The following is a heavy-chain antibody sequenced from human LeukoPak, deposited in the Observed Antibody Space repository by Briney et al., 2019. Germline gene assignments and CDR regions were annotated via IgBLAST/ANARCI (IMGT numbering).Heavy chain of an antibody. Sequence: GGSLRLSCAASGFTFSSYAMSWVRQAPGKGLEWVANIKQDGSEKYYVDSVKGRFTISRDNAKNLLYLQMNSLRAEDTAVYYCARDNQRGVVTAISPWGQGTLVTVSS. V-gene: IGHV3-7*03. J-gene: IGHJ5*02. CDR1: GFTFSSYA. CDR3: ARDNQRGVVTAISP. CDR2: IKQDGSEK. D-gene: IGHD2-21*02.